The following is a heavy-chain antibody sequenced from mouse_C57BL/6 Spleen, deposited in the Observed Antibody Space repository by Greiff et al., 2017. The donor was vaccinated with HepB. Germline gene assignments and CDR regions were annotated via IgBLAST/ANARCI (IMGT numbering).Heavy chain of an antibody. V-gene: IGHV3-8*01. CDR3: ARGRDYDGYPYYAMDY. CDR1: GYSITSDY. J-gene: IGHJ4*01. CDR2: ISYSGST. D-gene: IGHD2-3*01. Sequence: EVMLVESGPGLAKPSQTLSLTCSVTGYSITSDYWNWIRKFPGNKLEYMGYISYSGSTYYNPSLKSRISITRDTSKNQYYLQLNSVTTEDTATYYCARGRDYDGYPYYAMDYWGQGTSVTVSS.